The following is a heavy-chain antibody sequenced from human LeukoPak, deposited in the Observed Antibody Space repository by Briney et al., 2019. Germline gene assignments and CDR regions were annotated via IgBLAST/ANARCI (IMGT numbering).Heavy chain of an antibody. V-gene: IGHV3-53*01. J-gene: IGHJ4*02. CDR2: IYSGGST. CDR1: GFTVSSDY. Sequence: ARGSLRLSCAASGFTVSSDYMSWVRQAPGKGLEWVTVIYSGGSTYYADSVKGRFTISRDNSRNTLYLQMNSLRAEDTAVYYCARAFQLAFDYWGQGTLVTVSS. CDR3: ARAFQLAFDY.